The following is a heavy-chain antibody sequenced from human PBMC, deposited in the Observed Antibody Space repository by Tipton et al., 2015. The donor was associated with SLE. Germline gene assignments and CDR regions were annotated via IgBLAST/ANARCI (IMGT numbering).Heavy chain of an antibody. J-gene: IGHJ6*02. D-gene: IGHD3-10*01. Sequence: TLSLTCAVYGGSFSGYYWSWIRQPPGKGLEWIGEINHRGSTNYNPSLKSRVTISVDTSKNQFSLKLSSVTAADTAVYYCARGARVTMPYYYYGMDVWGQGTTVTVSS. CDR3: ARGARVTMPYYYYGMDV. CDR2: INHRGST. CDR1: GGSFSGYY. V-gene: IGHV4-34*01.